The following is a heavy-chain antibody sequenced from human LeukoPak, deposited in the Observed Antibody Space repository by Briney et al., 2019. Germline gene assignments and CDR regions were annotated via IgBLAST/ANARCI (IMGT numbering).Heavy chain of an antibody. J-gene: IGHJ4*02. D-gene: IGHD6-19*01. CDR2: IIPILGIA. Sequence: GASVKVSCKASGGTFSSYAISWVRQAPGQGLEWMGRIIPILGIANYAQKFQGRVTITADKSTSTAYMELSSLRSEDTAVYYCARVYSSGWYFPDPPEFDYWGQGTLVTVSS. CDR3: ARVYSSGWYFPDPPEFDY. V-gene: IGHV1-69*04. CDR1: GGTFSSYA.